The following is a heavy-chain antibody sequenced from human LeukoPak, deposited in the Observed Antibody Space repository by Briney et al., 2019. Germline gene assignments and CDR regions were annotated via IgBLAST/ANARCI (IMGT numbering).Heavy chain of an antibody. Sequence: GGSLRLSCAASGFTFSSYSMNWVRQAPGKGLEWVSSISSSSSYIYYADSVKGRFTISRDDAKNSLYLQMNSLRAEDTAVYYCARDHLRRPVGATDYWGQGTLVTVSS. CDR3: ARDHLRRPVGATDY. V-gene: IGHV3-21*01. CDR1: GFTFSSYS. CDR2: ISSSSSYI. D-gene: IGHD1-26*01. J-gene: IGHJ4*02.